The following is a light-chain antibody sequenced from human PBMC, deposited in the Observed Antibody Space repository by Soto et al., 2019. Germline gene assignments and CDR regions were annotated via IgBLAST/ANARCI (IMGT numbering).Light chain of an antibody. J-gene: IGKJ1*01. Sequence: VLTQSPGTLSLSPGERATLSCRASQSIATLLGWYQQKPGQAARLLISDASHRATGIPARLSGSGSGTDFTLTIGGLEPEDFAVCCCQHSSNLPATWTVGQGTKVDIK. CDR1: QSIATL. V-gene: IGKV3-11*01. CDR3: QHSSNLPATWT. CDR2: DAS.